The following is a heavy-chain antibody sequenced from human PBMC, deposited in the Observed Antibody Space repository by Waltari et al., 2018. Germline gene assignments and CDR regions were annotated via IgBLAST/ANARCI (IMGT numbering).Heavy chain of an antibody. CDR1: GFTVSTNY. CDR3: ARDGGGYYYEDYYYGMDV. Sequence: EVQLVESGGGLIQPGGSLRLSCAASGFTVSTNYMSWVRQAPGKGLEWVSVIYSGGSTYYADSVKGRFTISRDNSKNTLYLQMNSLKAEDTAVYYCARDGGGYYYEDYYYGMDVWGQGTTVTVSS. CDR2: IYSGGST. D-gene: IGHD3-22*01. J-gene: IGHJ6*02. V-gene: IGHV3-53*01.